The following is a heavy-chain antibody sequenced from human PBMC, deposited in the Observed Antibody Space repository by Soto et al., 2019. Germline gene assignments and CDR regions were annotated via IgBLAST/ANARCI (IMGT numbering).Heavy chain of an antibody. CDR1: GGSISSSSYY. J-gene: IGHJ6*02. CDR3: ARLAYEGIAAAGDFHYYGMDV. Sequence: SDTLSLPCTVSGGSISSSSYYWGWIRQPPGKGLEWIGSVYYTGKTYDNPSLKSRVTISVDTSKNQFSLKLNSVTAADTAVYYCARLAYEGIAAAGDFHYYGMDVWGQGTTVTVSS. V-gene: IGHV4-39*01. CDR2: VYYTGKT. D-gene: IGHD6-13*01.